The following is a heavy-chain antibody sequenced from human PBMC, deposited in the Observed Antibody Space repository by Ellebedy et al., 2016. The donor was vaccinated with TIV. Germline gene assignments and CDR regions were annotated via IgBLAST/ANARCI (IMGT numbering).Heavy chain of an antibody. CDR2: ISSSSSYI. CDR3: AVHCSSTSCPIDP. CDR1: GFTFSSYS. J-gene: IGHJ5*02. D-gene: IGHD2-2*01. V-gene: IGHV3-21*01. Sequence: GESLKISXAASGFTFSSYSMNWVRQAPGKGLEWVSSISSSSSYIYYADSVKGRFIISRDNAKNSLYLQMNSLRAEDTAVYYCAVHCSSTSCPIDPWGQGTLVTVSS.